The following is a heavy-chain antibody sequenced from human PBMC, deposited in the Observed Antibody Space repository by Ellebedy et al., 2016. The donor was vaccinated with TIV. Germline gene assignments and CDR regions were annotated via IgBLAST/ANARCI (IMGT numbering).Heavy chain of an antibody. CDR2: ISTSSSYI. Sequence: GESLKISCVASGFTFSDYYMSWIRQAPGKGLEWVSTISTSSSYIKCADSVKGRFTVSRDDAKNSLYLHMNSLKAEDTAVYYCVRTGRPWFDYWGQGTLVTVSS. V-gene: IGHV3-11*06. D-gene: IGHD2-8*02. CDR3: VRTGRPWFDY. CDR1: GFTFSDYY. J-gene: IGHJ4*02.